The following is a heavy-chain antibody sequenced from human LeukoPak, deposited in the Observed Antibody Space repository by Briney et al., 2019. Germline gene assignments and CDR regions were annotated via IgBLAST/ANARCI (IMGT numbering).Heavy chain of an antibody. V-gene: IGHV3-66*01. D-gene: IGHD6-6*01. CDR3: ARDSSSYYFDY. CDR1: GFTVTSNH. J-gene: IGHJ4*02. Sequence: GGSLRLSCAASGFTVTSNHMNWVRQAPGKGLEWVSIIYTGGTTHYADSLKDRFLIFRDDSINTLYLQMNSMRAEDTAVYYCARDSSSYYFDYWGQGTLVTISS. CDR2: IYTGGTT.